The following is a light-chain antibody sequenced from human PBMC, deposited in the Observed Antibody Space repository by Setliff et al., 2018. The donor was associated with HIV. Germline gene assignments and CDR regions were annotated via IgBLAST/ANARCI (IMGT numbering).Light chain of an antibody. J-gene: IGLJ1*01. V-gene: IGLV2-14*03. CDR3: SSYTSSITLYV. Sequence: QSVLTQPASVSGSPGQSITISCTGTSSDIGDYKYVSWYQQHPGKAPKLIIYDVTNRPSGISNRFSGSKSGNTASLTISGLRAEDEADYYCSSYTSSITLYVFGTGTKV. CDR2: DVT. CDR1: SSDIGDYKY.